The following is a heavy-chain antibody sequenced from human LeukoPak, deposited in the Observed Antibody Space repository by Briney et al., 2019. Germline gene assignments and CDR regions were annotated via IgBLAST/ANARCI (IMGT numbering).Heavy chain of an antibody. J-gene: IGHJ4*02. CDR2: FSYDGSDI. CDR1: GFTFSNCG. D-gene: IGHD6-19*01. V-gene: IGHV3-30*18. Sequence: PGRSLRLSCTASGFTFSNCGMRWVRQAPGKRLEWVAVFSYDGSDIYYGDSVKGRFTISRDISKNTLYLQMNSLRAEDTAVYYCVKEQSSGGYQVAHYWGQGTVVTVSS. CDR3: VKEQSSGGYQVAHY.